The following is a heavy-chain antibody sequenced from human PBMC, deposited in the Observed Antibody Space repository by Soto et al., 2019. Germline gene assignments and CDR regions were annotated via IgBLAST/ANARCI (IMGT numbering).Heavy chain of an antibody. Sequence: SETLSLTCTVSGGSISSSSYYWGWIRQPPGKGLEWIGSIYYSGSTYYNPSLKSRVTISVDTSKNQFSLKLSSVTAADTAVYYCDRHDLQPDAITGTFDYCRPGTLVTVSS. CDR2: IYYSGST. CDR3: DRHDLQPDAITGTFDY. D-gene: IGHD1-20*01. J-gene: IGHJ4*02. CDR1: GGSISSSSYY. V-gene: IGHV4-39*01.